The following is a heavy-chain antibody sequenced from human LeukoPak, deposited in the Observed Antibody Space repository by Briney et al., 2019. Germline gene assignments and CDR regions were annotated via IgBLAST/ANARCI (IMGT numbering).Heavy chain of an antibody. CDR3: ARNPVTTKYFDY. CDR2: IIPILGIA. V-gene: IGHV1-69*04. CDR1: GGTFSSYA. Sequence: GASVKVSCKASGGTFSSYAISWVRQAPGQGLEWMGRIIPILGIANYAQKFQGRVTMTRDTSTSTVYMELSSLRSEDTAVYYCARNPVTTKYFDYWGQGTLVTVSS. J-gene: IGHJ4*02. D-gene: IGHD4-17*01.